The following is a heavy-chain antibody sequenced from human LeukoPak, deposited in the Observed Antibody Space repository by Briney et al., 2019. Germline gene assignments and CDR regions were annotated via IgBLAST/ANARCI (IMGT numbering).Heavy chain of an antibody. CDR3: ARARGGQQLHVTAIHYY. D-gene: IGHD6-13*01. CDR1: GGTFSSYG. J-gene: IGHJ4*02. Sequence: ASVKVSCKASGGTFSSYGISWVRQAPGQGLEWMGWISAYNGNTNYAQKLQGRVTMTTDTSTSTAYMELSSLRSEDTAVYYCARARGGQQLHVTAIHYYWGQGTLVTVSS. CDR2: ISAYNGNT. V-gene: IGHV1-18*01.